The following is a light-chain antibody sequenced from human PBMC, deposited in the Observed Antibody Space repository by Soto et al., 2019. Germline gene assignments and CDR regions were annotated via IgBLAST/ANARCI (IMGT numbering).Light chain of an antibody. CDR1: TGEVTGAYF. V-gene: IGLV7-43*01. CDR2: STT. Sequence: QAVVTQESSLTVSPGETVTLTCASSTGEVTGAYFAGWFQQKPGQAPRALIYSTTNRHSGTPARFSGSLLGGKAALTLSDVQPEDEAVYYCLLYYGYPLGQFGRGTKLTVL. J-gene: IGLJ3*02. CDR3: LLYYGYPLGQ.